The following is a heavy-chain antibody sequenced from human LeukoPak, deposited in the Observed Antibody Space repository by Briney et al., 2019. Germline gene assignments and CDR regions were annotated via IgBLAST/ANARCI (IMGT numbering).Heavy chain of an antibody. V-gene: IGHV5-10-1*01. J-gene: IGHJ4*02. CDR2: NLHNYYYT. D-gene: IGHD3-10*01. Sequence: ESPKLYRKGSGYSLTRYRISWVRQIPGKGLEWMGRNLHNYYYTQYSPSFQGHVTISADKSIGTAYPQWSSLKASDTAMYYCARLGGSRSYPKYWVQATLITVSP. CDR1: GYSLTRYR. CDR3: ARLGGSRSYPKY.